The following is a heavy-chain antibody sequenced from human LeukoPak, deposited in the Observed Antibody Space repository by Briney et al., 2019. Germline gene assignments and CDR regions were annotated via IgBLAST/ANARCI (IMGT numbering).Heavy chain of an antibody. CDR3: ARLDSGYGKYYFDY. J-gene: IGHJ4*02. V-gene: IGHV4-59*08. Sequence: SETLSLTCTVSGGSINSYNWSWIRQPPGKGLEWIGYIYHRGSTNYNSSLKSRVSISVDTSKNQFYLKLTSVTAADTAVYYCARLDSGYGKYYFDYWGQGTLVTVSS. CDR1: GGSINSYN. D-gene: IGHD5-12*01. CDR2: IYHRGST.